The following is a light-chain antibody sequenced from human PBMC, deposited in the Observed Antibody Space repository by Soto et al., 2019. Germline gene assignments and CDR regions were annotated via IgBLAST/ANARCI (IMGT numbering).Light chain of an antibody. J-gene: IGKJ1*01. V-gene: IGKV1-6*01. CDR3: LQDYNYPRT. CDR1: QGIRND. CDR2: GAS. Sequence: AIQMTQSPSSLSVSVGDRVTITCRASQGIRNDLGWYQQKPGKAPKLLIYGASNLQSGVPSRFSGSGSGTDLTLTISSLQPEDFATYYCLQDYNYPRTFGQGTKVDIK.